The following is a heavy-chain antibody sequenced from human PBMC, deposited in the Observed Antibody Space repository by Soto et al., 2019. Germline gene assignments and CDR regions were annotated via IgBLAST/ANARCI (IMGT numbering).Heavy chain of an antibody. J-gene: IGHJ5*02. CDR3: ARDRGSPNWFDP. V-gene: IGHV3-21*01. CDR1: GFTFSSYS. Sequence: EVQLVESGGGLVKPGGSLRLSCAASGFTFSSYSMNWVRQAPGKGLEWVSSISSSSSYIYYADSVKGRFTISRDNAKKPLYLQMNSLRAEDTAVYYCARDRGSPNWFDPWGQGPLVTVSA. CDR2: ISSSSSYI. D-gene: IGHD1-26*01.